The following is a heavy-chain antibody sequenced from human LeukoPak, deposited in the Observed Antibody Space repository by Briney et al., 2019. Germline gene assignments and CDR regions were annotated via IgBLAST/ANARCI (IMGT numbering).Heavy chain of an antibody. V-gene: IGHV1-2*02. CDR3: ARYDSTVNWFDP. Sequence: ASVKVSCKVSGYSLTALSMHWVRQAPGQGRDWMGWINPNSGGTNYAQRFQGRVTVTRDTSISTAYMELSRLRSDDTAFYYCARYDSTVNWFDPWGQGTLVTVSS. D-gene: IGHD3-22*01. CDR1: GYSLTALS. J-gene: IGHJ5*02. CDR2: INPNSGGT.